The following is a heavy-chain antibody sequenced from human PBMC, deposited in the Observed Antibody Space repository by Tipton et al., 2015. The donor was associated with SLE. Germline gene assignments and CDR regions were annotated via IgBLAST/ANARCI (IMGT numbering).Heavy chain of an antibody. Sequence: TLSLTCTVSGGSISSFYWSWIRQPPGKGLEWIGYIYYSGSTNYNPSLKSRVTISVDTSKNQFSLKLSSVTAADTAVYYCAGDHRPGGYCGYGAVWSEASTVAFSS. J-gene: IGHJ6*04. CDR1: GGSISSFY. V-gene: IGHV4-59*01. CDR2: IYYSGST. CDR3: AGDHRPGGYCGYGAV. D-gene: IGHD6-25*01.